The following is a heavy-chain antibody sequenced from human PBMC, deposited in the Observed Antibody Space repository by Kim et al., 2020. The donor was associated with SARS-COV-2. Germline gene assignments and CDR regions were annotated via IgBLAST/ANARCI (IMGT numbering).Heavy chain of an antibody. D-gene: IGHD1-26*01. CDR3: ARARGGSYYYGMDV. CDR1: GFTFSSYA. J-gene: IGHJ6*02. Sequence: GGSLRLSCAASGFTFSSYAMHWVRQAPGKGLEWVAVISYDGGNKYYADSVKGRFTISRDNSKNTLYLQMNSLRAEDTAVYYCARARGGSYYYGMDVWGQG. V-gene: IGHV3-30-3*01. CDR2: ISYDGGNK.